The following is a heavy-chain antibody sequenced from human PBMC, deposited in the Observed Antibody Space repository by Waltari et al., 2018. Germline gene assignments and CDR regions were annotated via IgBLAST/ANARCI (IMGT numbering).Heavy chain of an antibody. D-gene: IGHD3-3*01. CDR3: ARVISRITIFGVDSRAFDY. V-gene: IGHV4-30-4*08. CDR1: GGSISSGDYY. J-gene: IGHJ4*02. Sequence: QVQLQESGPGLVKPSQTLSLTCTVSGGSISSGDYYWSWIRQPPGKGLEWIGYIYYSGSTYYNPSLKSRVTISVDTSKNQFSLKLSSVTAADTAVYYCARVISRITIFGVDSRAFDYWGQGTLVTVSS. CDR2: IYYSGST.